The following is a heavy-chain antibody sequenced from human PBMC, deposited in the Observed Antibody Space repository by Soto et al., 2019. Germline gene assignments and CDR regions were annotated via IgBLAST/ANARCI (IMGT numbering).Heavy chain of an antibody. CDR3: AKRGVPYGMDV. V-gene: IGHV3-21*04. CDR1: GFTIKSYS. Sequence: PGGSLRLSCLGSGFTIKSYSMNWVRQAPGKGLEWVASITTRGNYIHYADSVKGRFNISRDDADNSLFLEMNSLGVEDSALYYCAKRGVPYGMDVWGQGTTVTVSS. J-gene: IGHJ6*02. CDR2: ITTRGNYI. D-gene: IGHD3-10*01.